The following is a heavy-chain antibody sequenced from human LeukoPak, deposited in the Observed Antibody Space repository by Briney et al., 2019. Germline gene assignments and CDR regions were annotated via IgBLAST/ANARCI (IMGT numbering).Heavy chain of an antibody. J-gene: IGHJ4*02. Sequence: PGGSLRLSCAASGFTLSSYSMNWVRQAPGKGLEWVSSISSSSSYIYYADSVKGRFTISRDNAKNSLYLQMNSLRAEDTAVYYCARDETYYYGSGIDYWGQGTLVTVSS. D-gene: IGHD3-10*01. CDR1: GFTLSSYS. CDR3: ARDETYYYGSGIDY. CDR2: ISSSSSYI. V-gene: IGHV3-21*01.